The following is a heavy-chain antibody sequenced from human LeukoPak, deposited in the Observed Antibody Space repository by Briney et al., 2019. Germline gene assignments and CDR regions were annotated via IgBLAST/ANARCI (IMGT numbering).Heavy chain of an antibody. J-gene: IGHJ4*02. CDR1: GFSFSSYS. CDR3: AKAFLAYCGGDCPTPVDY. Sequence: PGGSLRLSCAASGFSFSSYSMNWVRQAPGKGLEWVSYISSSSSTIYYADSVKGRFTISRDNSKNSLYLQMNSLRTEDTALYYCAKAFLAYCGGDCPTPVDYWGQGTLVTVSS. D-gene: IGHD2-21*02. CDR2: ISSSSSTI. V-gene: IGHV3-48*04.